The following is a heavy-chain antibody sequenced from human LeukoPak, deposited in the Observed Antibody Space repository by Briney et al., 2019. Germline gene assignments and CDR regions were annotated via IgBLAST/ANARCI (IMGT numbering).Heavy chain of an antibody. CDR1: GGSISSSNYY. CDR2: IYYSGST. CDR3: ARLRTSYGSFDY. D-gene: IGHD2-2*01. V-gene: IGHV4-39*01. J-gene: IGHJ4*02. Sequence: SETLSLTCTVSGGSISSSNYYWGWIRQPPGKGLEWIGSIYYSGSTYYSASLKSRVTISVDTSKNQFSLKLRSVTAADTAVYYCARLRTSYGSFDYWGQGTLVTVSS.